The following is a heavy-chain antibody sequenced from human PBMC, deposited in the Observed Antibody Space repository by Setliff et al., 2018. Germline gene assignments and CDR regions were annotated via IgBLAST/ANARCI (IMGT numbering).Heavy chain of an antibody. D-gene: IGHD3-3*01. CDR2: INHDGSST. J-gene: IGHJ4*02. CDR1: GFTFTSYW. V-gene: IGHV3-74*01. CDR3: TTAVLQFLEWLFLTEDGFYFDY. Sequence: GGSLRLSCAASGFTFTSYWMHWVRQAPGKGLVWVSRINHDGSSTTYADSVKGRFTISRDNAKNTLYLQMNSLKTEDTAVYYCTTAVLQFLEWLFLTEDGFYFDYWGQGTLVTVSS.